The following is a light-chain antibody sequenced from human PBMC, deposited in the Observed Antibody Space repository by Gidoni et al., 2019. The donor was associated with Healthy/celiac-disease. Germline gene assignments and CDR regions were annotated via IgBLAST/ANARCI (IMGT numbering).Light chain of an antibody. CDR2: LGS. CDR3: MQALQTPIT. V-gene: IGKV2-28*01. J-gene: IGKJ5*01. CDR1: QSLLHSNGYNY. Sequence: DIVMTQSTLSLPVTPGEPASISCRSSQSLLHSNGYNYLDWYLQKPGQSPQLLIDLGSNRASGVPDRFSGSGAGTDFTLKSSRVDAEDVGVYYCMQALQTPITFGQGTRLEIK.